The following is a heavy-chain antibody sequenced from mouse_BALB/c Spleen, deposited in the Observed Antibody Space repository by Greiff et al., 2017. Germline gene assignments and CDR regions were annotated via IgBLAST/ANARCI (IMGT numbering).Heavy chain of an antibody. CDR2: INPGSGGT. Sequence: QVQLQQSGAELVKPGASVKLSCTASGFNIKDTYMHWVKQRPGQGLEWIGVINPGSGGTNYNEKFKGKATLTADKSSSTAYMQLSSLTSDDSAVYFCARGGYGAPYYFDYWGQGTTLTVSS. J-gene: IGHJ2*01. V-gene: IGHV1-54*03. CDR1: GFNIKDTY. CDR3: ARGGYGAPYYFDY. D-gene: IGHD2-10*02.